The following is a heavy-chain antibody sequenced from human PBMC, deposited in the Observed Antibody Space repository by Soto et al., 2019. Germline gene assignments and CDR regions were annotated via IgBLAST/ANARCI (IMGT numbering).Heavy chain of an antibody. J-gene: IGHJ5*02. CDR2: IFYSGST. Sequence: QVHLQESGPRLVKPSETLSLTCTVSGGSISNYYWSWIRQPPGRGLEWIGHIFYSGSTNYNPALKSRVTISVDTSESQFSLKLSSVTAADTAVYYCAKDSGYNYGYFRWFDPWGQGTLVTVSS. CDR1: GGSISNYY. V-gene: IGHV4-59*01. D-gene: IGHD5-18*01. CDR3: AKDSGYNYGYFRWFDP.